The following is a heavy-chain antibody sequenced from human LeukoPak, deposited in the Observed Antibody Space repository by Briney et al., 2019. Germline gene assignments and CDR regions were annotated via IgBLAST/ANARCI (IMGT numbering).Heavy chain of an antibody. CDR2: INPNSGDT. CDR1: GYTLTAYY. Sequence: GASVKVSCKASGYTLTAYYMPWVRQAPGQGLEWMGRINPNSGDTIYAQNFQGRVTVTRDTSISTAYMELSRLRSDDTAVYYCACWGGGNQGHWGQGTLVTVSS. CDR3: ACWGGGNQGH. V-gene: IGHV1-2*06. D-gene: IGHD4-23*01. J-gene: IGHJ4*02.